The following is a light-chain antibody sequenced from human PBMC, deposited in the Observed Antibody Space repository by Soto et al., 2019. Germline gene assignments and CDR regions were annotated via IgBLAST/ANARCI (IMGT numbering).Light chain of an antibody. CDR3: GSFSSDSTPLV. Sequence: QSVLTQPASVSGSPGQSISISCTGTSSDVGIYDYVSWYQHHPGKAPKLMVYEVTNRPSGVSNRFSGSKSGNTASLTISGLQAEDEADYYCGSFSSDSTPLVFGGGTKLTVL. CDR2: EVT. J-gene: IGLJ2*01. CDR1: SSDVGIYDY. V-gene: IGLV2-14*01.